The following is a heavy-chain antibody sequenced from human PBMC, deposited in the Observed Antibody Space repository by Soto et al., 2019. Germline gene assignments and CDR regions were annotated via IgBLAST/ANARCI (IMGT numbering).Heavy chain of an antibody. CDR1: GFTFSSYA. J-gene: IGHJ4*02. V-gene: IGHV3-30-3*01. CDR3: ARADYGGDYFDY. CDR2: ISYDGSNK. D-gene: IGHD4-17*01. Sequence: GGSLRLSCAASGFTFSSYAMHWVRQAPGKGLEWVAVISYDGSNKYYADSEKGRFTISRDSSKNTLYVQMNSLRAEDTSVYYCARADYGGDYFDYWGQGTLVTVSS.